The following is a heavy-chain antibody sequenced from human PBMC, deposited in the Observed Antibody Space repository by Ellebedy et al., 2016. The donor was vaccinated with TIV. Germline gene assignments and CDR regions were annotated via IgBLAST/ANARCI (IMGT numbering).Heavy chain of an antibody. V-gene: IGHV5-10-1*01. Sequence: GESLKISXKGSGYSFTSYWISWVRQMPGKGLEWMGRIDPSDSYTNYSPSFQGHVTISADKSISTAYLQWSSLKASDTAMYYCARLRDYGSGSDAMRYWGQGTLVTVSS. CDR3: ARLRDYGSGSDAMRY. CDR2: IDPSDSYT. J-gene: IGHJ4*02. D-gene: IGHD3-10*01. CDR1: GYSFTSYW.